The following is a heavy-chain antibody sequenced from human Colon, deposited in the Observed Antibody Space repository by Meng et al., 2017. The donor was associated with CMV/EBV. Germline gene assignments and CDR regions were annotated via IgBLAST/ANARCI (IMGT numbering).Heavy chain of an antibody. CDR2: IKQDGSEK. D-gene: IGHD3-9*01. CDR3: AKPIQGRITIFSD. J-gene: IGHJ4*02. CDR1: GFTFSNYW. Sequence: GGSLRLSCAASGFTFSNYWMTWLRQAPGRGLEWVASIKQDGSEKNYVDSVKGRFTISRDNAKNSLYLQMNNLRPEDTAVYYCAKPIQGRITIFSDWGQGSLVTVSS. V-gene: IGHV3-7*01.